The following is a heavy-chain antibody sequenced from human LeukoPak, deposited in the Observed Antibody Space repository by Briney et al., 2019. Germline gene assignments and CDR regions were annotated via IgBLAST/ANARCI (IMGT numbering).Heavy chain of an antibody. D-gene: IGHD6-19*01. CDR1: GFTFSSYA. J-gene: IGHJ4*02. CDR2: ISYDGSNK. V-gene: IGHV3-30-3*01. CDR3: AKGVLPGIGVAYYLDY. Sequence: PGGSLRLSCAASGFTFSSYAMHRVRQAPGKGLEWVAVISYDGSNKYYADSVKGRFTISRDNSKNTLYLQMNSLRAEDTAVYYCAKGVLPGIGVAYYLDYWGQGTLVTVSS.